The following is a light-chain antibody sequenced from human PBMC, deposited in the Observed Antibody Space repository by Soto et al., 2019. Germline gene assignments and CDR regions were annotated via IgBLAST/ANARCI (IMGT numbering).Light chain of an antibody. J-gene: IGKJ4*01. Sequence: EIVLTQSSLSLPVTPGEPASISCRSSQSLLHSDGYNYLDWYLQKPGQSPQLLIYSGSHRASGVPDRFSGSGSGTDFTLKISRVEAEDVGISYCMQALQTPVTFGGGTKVEI. CDR1: QSLLHSDGYNY. CDR2: SGS. V-gene: IGKV2-28*01. CDR3: MQALQTPVT.